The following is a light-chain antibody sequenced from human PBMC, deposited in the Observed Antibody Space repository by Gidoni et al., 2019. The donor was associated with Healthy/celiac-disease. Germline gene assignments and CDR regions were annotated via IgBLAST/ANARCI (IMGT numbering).Light chain of an antibody. Sequence: DIQMTQSPSSVSASVGDRVTITCRASQGIRSWLAWYQKKPGKAPKLLIYAASSLQSGVPSRFSGIGSGTDFTLTISSLQPEDFATYYCQQANSFPITFGPGTRLEIK. CDR3: QQANSFPIT. V-gene: IGKV1-12*01. CDR2: AAS. J-gene: IGKJ5*01. CDR1: QGIRSW.